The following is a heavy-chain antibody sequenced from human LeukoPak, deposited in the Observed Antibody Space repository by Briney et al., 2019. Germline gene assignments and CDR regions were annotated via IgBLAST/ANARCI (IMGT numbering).Heavy chain of an antibody. CDR1: GFTFSNYG. V-gene: IGHV3-30*02. CDR2: ISFDGSQK. J-gene: IGHJ5*02. D-gene: IGHD3-10*01. CDR3: SKDLTSDFGGDLDP. Sequence: PGGSLRLSCAASGFTFSNYGMHWVRQAPGKGLEWVALISFDGSQKHYADSVKGRFTISRDNSKSTVYLQMNSLRVEDAAVYYCSKDLTSDFGGDLDPWGQGTLVTVSP.